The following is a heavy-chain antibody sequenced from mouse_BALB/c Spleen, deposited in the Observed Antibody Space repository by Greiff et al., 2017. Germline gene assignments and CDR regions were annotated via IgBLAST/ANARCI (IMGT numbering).Heavy chain of an antibody. D-gene: IGHD2-1*01. V-gene: IGHV1-69*02. CDR3: TRSNGNYPYYFDY. Sequence: VQLQQPGAELVRPGASVKLSCKASGYTFTSYWINWVKQRPGQGLEWIGNIYPSDSYTNYNQKFKDKATLTVDKSSSTAYMQLSSPTSEDSAVYYCTRSNGNYPYYFDYWGQGTTLTVSA. CDR2: IYPSDSYT. J-gene: IGHJ2*01. CDR1: GYTFTSYW.